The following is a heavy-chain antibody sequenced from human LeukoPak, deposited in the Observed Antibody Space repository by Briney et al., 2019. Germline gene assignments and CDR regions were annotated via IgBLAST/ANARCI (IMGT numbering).Heavy chain of an antibody. V-gene: IGHV6-1*01. CDR2: TYYRSKWYN. J-gene: IGHJ6*02. D-gene: IGHD6-19*01. CDR3: ARDLRFYSSGWYRSGMDV. CDR1: GDSVSSNSAA. Sequence: SQTLSLTCAISGDSVSSNSAAWNWIRQSPSRGLEWLGRTYYRSKWYNEYAVSVKSRITINPDTSKNQFSLQLNSVTPEDTAVYYCARDLRFYSSGWYRSGMDVWGQGTTVTVSS.